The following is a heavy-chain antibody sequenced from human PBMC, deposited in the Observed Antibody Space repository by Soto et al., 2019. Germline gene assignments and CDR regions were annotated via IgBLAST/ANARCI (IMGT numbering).Heavy chain of an antibody. Sequence: SLRLSCAASGFTFSSYGMHWVRQAPGKGLEWVAVISYDGSNKYYADSVKGRFTISRDNSKNTLYLQMNSLRAEDTAVYYCATLWLPNYWGQGTLVTVSS. J-gene: IGHJ4*02. CDR2: ISYDGSNK. V-gene: IGHV3-30*03. CDR3: ATLWLPNY. D-gene: IGHD5-12*01. CDR1: GFTFSSYG.